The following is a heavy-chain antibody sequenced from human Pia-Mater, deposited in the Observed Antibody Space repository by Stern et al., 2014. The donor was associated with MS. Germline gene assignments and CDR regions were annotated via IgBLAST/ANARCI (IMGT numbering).Heavy chain of an antibody. CDR1: GGSISSSDW. D-gene: IGHD3-16*01. V-gene: IGHV4-4*02. J-gene: IGHJ4*02. Sequence: QLQLQESGPGLVKPSGTLSLTCAVSGGSISSSDWWSWVRQPPGKGLEWIGEIYHSGSTNSNPSPKRRAPIAGDKPTNHFSLKVWFLAAADPAVYYCATIGGGDYWGQGILVTVSP. CDR3: ATIGGGDY. CDR2: IYHSGST.